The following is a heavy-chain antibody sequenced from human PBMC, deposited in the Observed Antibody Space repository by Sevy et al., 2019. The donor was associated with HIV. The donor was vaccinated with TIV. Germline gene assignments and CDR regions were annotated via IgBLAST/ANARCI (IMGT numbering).Heavy chain of an antibody. CDR2: IYSGGST. J-gene: IGHJ4*02. CDR1: GFTVSSNY. Sequence: GGSLRLSCAASGFTVSSNYMSWVRQAPGKGLEWVSVIYSGGSTYYADSVKGRYTTSRDNFKNKLYLHMSSRRAEDTAVYYCARSYYVSSGYLAPLLYFDYWGQGTLVTVSS. V-gene: IGHV3-53*01. CDR3: ARSYYVSSGYLAPLLYFDY. D-gene: IGHD3-22*01.